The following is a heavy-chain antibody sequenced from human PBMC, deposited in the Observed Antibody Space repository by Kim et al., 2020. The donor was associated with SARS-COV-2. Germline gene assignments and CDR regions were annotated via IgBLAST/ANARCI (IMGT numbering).Heavy chain of an antibody. J-gene: IGHJ4*02. CDR3: ARAVYGSGALVDY. CDR2: IYYSGST. D-gene: IGHD3-10*01. CDR1: GGFISSYY. V-gene: IGHV4-59*01. Sequence: SETLSLTCTVSGGFISSYYWSWIRQPPGKGLEWIGYIYYSGSTNYNPSLKSRVTISVDTSKNQFSLKLSSVTAADTAVYYCARAVYGSGALVDYWGQGTLVTVSS.